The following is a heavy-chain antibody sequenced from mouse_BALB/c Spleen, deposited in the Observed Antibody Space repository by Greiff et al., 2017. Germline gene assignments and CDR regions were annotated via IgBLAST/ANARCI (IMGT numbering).Heavy chain of an antibody. CDR1: GYTFTSYY. V-gene: IGHV1S81*02. CDR2: INPSNGGT. CDR3: TRHGLLDY. J-gene: IGHJ2*01. Sequence: QVQLQQSGAELVKPGASVKLSCKASGYTFTSYYMYWVKQRPGQGLEWIGEINPSNGGTNFNEKYKSKATLTVDKSSSTAYMQLSSLTSEDSAVYYCTRHGLLDYWGQGTTLTVSS. D-gene: IGHD1-2*01.